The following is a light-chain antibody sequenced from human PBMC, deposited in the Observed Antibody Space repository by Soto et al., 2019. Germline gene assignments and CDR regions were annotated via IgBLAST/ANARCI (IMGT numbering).Light chain of an antibody. J-gene: IGKJ3*01. CDR3: QHYDSWPPL. CDR1: QSVRDN. Sequence: EIVMTQSPTTLSVSPGEGATLSCRASQSVRDNLAWYQQKPGQAPRLLIYGASTWATGIPARFSGSGSGTEFTLTISSLQSEDFAVYYCQHYDSWPPLFGPGTKVDIK. CDR2: GAS. V-gene: IGKV3-15*01.